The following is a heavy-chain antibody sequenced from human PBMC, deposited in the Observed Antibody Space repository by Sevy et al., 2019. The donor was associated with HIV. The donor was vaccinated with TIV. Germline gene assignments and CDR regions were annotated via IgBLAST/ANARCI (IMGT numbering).Heavy chain of an antibody. CDR2: VDPRGGNA. CDR3: VRADPAQHFDS. J-gene: IGHJ4*02. CDR1: ADTFTNNY. Sequence: ASVKVSCKASADTFTNNYIHWVRQAPGQGLEWMGIVDPRGGNASCAQRFQDRVTLTRDTSTSTLYMDLTSLTSEDTAVYYCVRADPAQHFDSWGQGTLVTVSS. V-gene: IGHV1-46*01.